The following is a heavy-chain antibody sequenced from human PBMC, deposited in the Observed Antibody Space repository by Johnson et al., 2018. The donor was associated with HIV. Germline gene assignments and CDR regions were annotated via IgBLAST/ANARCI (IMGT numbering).Heavy chain of an antibody. D-gene: IGHD3-22*01. V-gene: IGHV3-66*01. Sequence: VQLVESGGGLVQPGGSLRLSCAASGFTVSSNYMSWVHQAPGKGLEWVSVIYSGGNTYYADSVKGRFTISRDNSKNTLSLQMNSLRVEDTAVYYCAREARIVVVEPSDAFDIWGQGTIVTVSS. J-gene: IGHJ3*02. CDR1: GFTVSSNY. CDR3: AREARIVVVEPSDAFDI. CDR2: IYSGGNT.